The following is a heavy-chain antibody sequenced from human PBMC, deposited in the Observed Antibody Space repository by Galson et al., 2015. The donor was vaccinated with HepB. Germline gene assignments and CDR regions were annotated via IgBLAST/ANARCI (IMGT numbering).Heavy chain of an antibody. CDR1: GGTFSSYA. Sequence: QSGAEVKKPGESLKISCKASGGTFSSYAISWVRQAPGQGLEWMGGIIPIFGTANYAQKFQGRVTITADESTSTAYMELSSLRSEDTAVYYCARGPHVLGLPLFPAPYFDYWGQGTLVTVSS. CDR2: IIPIFGTA. CDR3: ARGPHVLGLPLFPAPYFDY. J-gene: IGHJ4*02. D-gene: IGHD3-16*01. V-gene: IGHV1-69*01.